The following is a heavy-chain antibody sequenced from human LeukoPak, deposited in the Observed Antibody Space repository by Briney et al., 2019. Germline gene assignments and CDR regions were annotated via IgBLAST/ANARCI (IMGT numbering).Heavy chain of an antibody. D-gene: IGHD2-2*01. CDR3: AKDFVPAAMRYGMDV. CDR1: GFTFSSYG. V-gene: IGHV3-30*02. Sequence: PGGSLRLSCAASGFTFSSYGMHWVRQAPGKGLEWVAVIWYDGSNKYYADSVKGRFTISRDNSKNTLYLQMNSLRAEDTAVYYCAKDFVPAAMRYGMDVWGQGTTVTVSS. CDR2: IWYDGSNK. J-gene: IGHJ6*02.